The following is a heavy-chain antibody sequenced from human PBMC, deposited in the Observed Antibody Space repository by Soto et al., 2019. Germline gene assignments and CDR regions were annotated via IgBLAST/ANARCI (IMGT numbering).Heavy chain of an antibody. CDR1: GGTFSSYA. Sequence: QVQLVQSGAEVKKPGSSVTVSCKASGGTFSSYAISWVRQAPGQGLEWMGMIIPFIGTANYAQKFQGRVTITADESTSTAYMELTSLRSEDTAVYYCARVVMTTVPASDYYGMDVWGQGTTVTVSS. V-gene: IGHV1-69*18. D-gene: IGHD4-4*01. CDR2: IIPFIGTA. CDR3: ARVVMTTVPASDYYGMDV. J-gene: IGHJ6*02.